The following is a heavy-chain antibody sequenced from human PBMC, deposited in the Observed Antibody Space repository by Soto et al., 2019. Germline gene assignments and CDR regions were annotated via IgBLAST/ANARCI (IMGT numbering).Heavy chain of an antibody. CDR1: GGSFKSGSYS. V-gene: IGHV4-61*01. D-gene: IGHD3-3*01. CDR2: VYHTGRT. Sequence: SETLSLTCTVSGGSFKSGSYSWSWIRQPPGKGLDWIGYVYHTGRTSYNPSLKSRVSISMDTSKNQFSLNLDSVTAADTAVYFCARDFAYFDSWGQGTLVTVSS. CDR3: ARDFAYFDS. J-gene: IGHJ4*02.